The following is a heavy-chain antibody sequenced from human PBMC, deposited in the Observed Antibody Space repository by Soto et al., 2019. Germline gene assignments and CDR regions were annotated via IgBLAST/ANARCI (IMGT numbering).Heavy chain of an antibody. V-gene: IGHV4-59*01. CDR3: ARCSSSWPYYYYGMDV. J-gene: IGHJ6*02. CDR1: GGSISSYY. CDR2: IYYSGST. D-gene: IGHD6-13*01. Sequence: SETLSLTCTVSGGSISSYYWSWTRQPPGKGLEWIGYIYYSGSTNYNPSLKSRVTISVDTSKNQFSLKLSSVTAADTAVYYCARCSSSWPYYYYGMDVWGQGTTVTVSS.